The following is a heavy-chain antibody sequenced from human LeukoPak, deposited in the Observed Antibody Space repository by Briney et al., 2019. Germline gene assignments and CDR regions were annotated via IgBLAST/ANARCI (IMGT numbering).Heavy chain of an antibody. D-gene: IGHD6-13*01. CDR2: INPNSGGT. CDR3: ARVISRYSSSFFDY. V-gene: IGHV1-2*02. J-gene: IGHJ4*02. Sequence: GASVKVSCKASGYTFTGYYMHWVRQAPGQGLEWMGWINPNSGGTNYAQKFQGRVTMTRDTSISTAYMELSRLRSDDTAVYYCARVISRYSSSFFDYWGQGTLVTVSS. CDR1: GYTFTGYY.